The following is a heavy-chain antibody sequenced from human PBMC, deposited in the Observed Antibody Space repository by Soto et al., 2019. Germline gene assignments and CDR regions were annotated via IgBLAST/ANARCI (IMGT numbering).Heavy chain of an antibody. CDR3: ATQGLPNSYYYGMDV. CDR1: GGTFSSYA. D-gene: IGHD5-18*01. CDR2: IIPIFGTA. J-gene: IGHJ6*02. V-gene: IGHV1-69*12. Sequence: QVQLVQSGAEVKKPGSSVKVSCKASGGTFSSYAISWVRQAPGQGLEWMGGIIPIFGTANYAQKFQGRVTITAEESTSTDYMELSSLRSEDTAVYYCATQGLPNSYYYGMDVWGQGTTVTVSS.